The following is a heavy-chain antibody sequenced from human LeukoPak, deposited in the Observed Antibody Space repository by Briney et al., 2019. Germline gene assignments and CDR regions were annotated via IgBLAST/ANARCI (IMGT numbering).Heavy chain of an antibody. J-gene: IGHJ4*02. CDR3: ATGRSCTTCYLPDY. V-gene: IGHV3-21*01. CDR2: INGDSSSR. D-gene: IGHD2-2*01. CDR1: GFIFSNYA. Sequence: GGSLRLSCAASGFIFSNYAMNWVRQVPGKGLEWISYINGDSSSRLYADSVKGRFTISRDNAKNSLYLQMSSLRAEDTAVYHCATGRSCTTCYLPDYWGQGTLVTVSS.